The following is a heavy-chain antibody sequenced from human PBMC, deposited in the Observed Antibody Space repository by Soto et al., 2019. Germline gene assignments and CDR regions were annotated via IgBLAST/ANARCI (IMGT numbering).Heavy chain of an antibody. CDR3: RSHFSSGTFFMPFEFDH. V-gene: IGHV3-30*03. D-gene: IGHD3-10*01. J-gene: IGHJ4*02. Sequence: VGSLRLSCTASGFTFSHYAMHWVRQAPGKGLEWVALMSGDGSQEKYAGSVKGRFTVSRDNSNNTFYLQMSGLRPEDTAVFYCRSHFSSGTFFMPFEFDHWGQRVPVTVSS. CDR1: GFTFSHYA. CDR2: MSGDGSQE.